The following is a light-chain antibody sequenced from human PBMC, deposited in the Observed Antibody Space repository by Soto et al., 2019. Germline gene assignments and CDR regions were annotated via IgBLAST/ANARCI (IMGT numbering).Light chain of an antibody. V-gene: IGLV2-14*01. Sequence: QSVLTQPASVSGSPGQSITISCTGTSGDVGSYNRVSWYQQHPGKAPKLIIYEVTDRPSVVSNRFSGSKSGNTASLTISGLQAEDEAEYYCSSYTNINTRACVFGTGTKVTV. CDR2: EVT. CDR3: SSYTNINTRACV. J-gene: IGLJ1*01. CDR1: SGDVGSYNR.